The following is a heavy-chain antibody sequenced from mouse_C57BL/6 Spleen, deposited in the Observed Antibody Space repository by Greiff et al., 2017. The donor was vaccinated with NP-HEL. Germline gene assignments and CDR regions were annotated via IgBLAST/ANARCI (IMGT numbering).Heavy chain of an antibody. CDR3: ARDDYYGIWDFDV. V-gene: IGHV2-2*01. CDR1: GFSLTSYG. D-gene: IGHD1-1*01. J-gene: IGHJ1*03. CDR2: IWSGGST. Sequence: VQLQESGPGLVQPSQSLSITCTVSGFSLTSYGVHWVRQSPGKGLEWLGVIWSGGSTDYNVAFISRLSISKDNSKSQVFFTMNSLQADDTAIYYCARDDYYGIWDFDVWGTGTTVTVSS.